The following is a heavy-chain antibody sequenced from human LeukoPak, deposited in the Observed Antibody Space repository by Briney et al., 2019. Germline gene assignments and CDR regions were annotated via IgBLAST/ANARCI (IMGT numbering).Heavy chain of an antibody. Sequence: PGGSLRLSCAASGFTFSSYAMSWVRQAPGKGLEWVSVIYSGGSTYYADSVKGRFTISRDNSKNTLYLQMNSLRAEDTAVYYCAREGYGDYRDYWGQGTLVTVSS. CDR1: GFTFSSYA. J-gene: IGHJ4*02. CDR2: IYSGGST. CDR3: AREGYGDYRDY. V-gene: IGHV3-53*01. D-gene: IGHD4-17*01.